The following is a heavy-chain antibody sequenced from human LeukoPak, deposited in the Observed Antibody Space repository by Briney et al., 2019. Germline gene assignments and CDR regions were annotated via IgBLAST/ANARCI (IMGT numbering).Heavy chain of an antibody. CDR1: GFILSDYN. D-gene: IGHD1-26*01. J-gene: IGHJ4*02. V-gene: IGHV3-21*01. CDR2: IAISGSYI. Sequence: GSLILSCAASGFILSDYNMNWVRQAPGKGLEWVSFIAISGSYITYADSVKGRFTISRDNAKNSLYLQMNSLRAEDTAVYYCARDLSATIRAYDYWGQGTLVTVSS. CDR3: ARDLSATIRAYDY.